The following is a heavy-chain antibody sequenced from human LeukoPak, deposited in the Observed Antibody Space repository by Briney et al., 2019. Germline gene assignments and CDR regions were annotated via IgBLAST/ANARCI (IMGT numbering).Heavy chain of an antibody. J-gene: IGHJ6*03. D-gene: IGHD2-15*01. Sequence: ASVKVSCKASGYTFTGYYMHWVRQAPGQGLEWMGWINPNSSGTNYAQKFQGRVNMTRGTSISAAYMELSRLRTDDKAVYYSARHNRSSSRILLSLLYIDGWGKGTTVTVSS. CDR3: ARHNRSSSRILLSLLYIDG. V-gene: IGHV1-2*02. CDR1: GYTFTGYY. CDR2: INPNSSGT.